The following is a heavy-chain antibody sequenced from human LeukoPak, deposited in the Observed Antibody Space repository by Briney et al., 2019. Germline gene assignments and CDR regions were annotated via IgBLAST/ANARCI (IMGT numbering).Heavy chain of an antibody. V-gene: IGHV4-59*08. CDR1: GGSISSYY. CDR3: ARRFGAPNAFDI. J-gene: IGHJ3*02. D-gene: IGHD3-10*01. Sequence: SEALSLTCTVSGGSISSYYWSWIRQPPGKRLEWIAYVHHSGVTKYNPSLESRLTISLDTSKNQFSLNLSSVTAADTAVYYCARRFGAPNAFDIWGQGTMVTVSS. CDR2: VHHSGVT.